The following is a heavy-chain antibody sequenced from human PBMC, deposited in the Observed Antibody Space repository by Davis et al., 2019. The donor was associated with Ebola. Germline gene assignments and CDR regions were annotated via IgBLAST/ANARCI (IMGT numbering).Heavy chain of an antibody. Sequence: GESLKISCAASGFTFSSYEMNWVRQAPGKGLEWVSYISSSGSTIYYADSVKGRFTISRDNAKNSLYLQMNSLRAEDTAVYYCARAGGSTTLTAPSMDVWGQGTTATVSS. D-gene: IGHD4-17*01. V-gene: IGHV3-48*03. CDR3: ARAGGSTTLTAPSMDV. CDR1: GFTFSSYE. J-gene: IGHJ6*02. CDR2: ISSSGSTI.